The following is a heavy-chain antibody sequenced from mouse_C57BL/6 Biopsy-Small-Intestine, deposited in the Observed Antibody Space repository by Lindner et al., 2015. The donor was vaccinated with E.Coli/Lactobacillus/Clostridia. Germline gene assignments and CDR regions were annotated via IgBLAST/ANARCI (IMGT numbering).Heavy chain of an antibody. CDR1: GYAFSRSW. V-gene: IGHV1-82*01. J-gene: IGHJ1*01. Sequence: VQLQESGPELVKPGASVKISCKASGYAFSRSWMNWVKQRSGKGLEWIGRISPGDGNTNYNGKFKGKATLTADKSSSTAYMQLSSLTSEDSAVYFCARGGSYSNYRYFDVWGAGTTVTVSS. CDR2: ISPGDGNT. D-gene: IGHD2-5*01. CDR3: ARGGSYSNYRYFDV.